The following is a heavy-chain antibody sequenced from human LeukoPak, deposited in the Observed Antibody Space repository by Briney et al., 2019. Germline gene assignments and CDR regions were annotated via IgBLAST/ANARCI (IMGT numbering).Heavy chain of an antibody. CDR1: GLTFSSYW. V-gene: IGHV3-74*01. D-gene: IGHD4-23*01. Sequence: GGSLRLSCAASGLTFSSYWMHWVRQAPGKGLVWVSRINTDGSSTSYADSVKGRFTISRDNAKNTLYLQMNSLRAEDTAVYYCATDLLTPYYYYYMDVWGKGTTVTVSS. CDR3: ATDLLTPYYYYYMDV. J-gene: IGHJ6*03. CDR2: INTDGSST.